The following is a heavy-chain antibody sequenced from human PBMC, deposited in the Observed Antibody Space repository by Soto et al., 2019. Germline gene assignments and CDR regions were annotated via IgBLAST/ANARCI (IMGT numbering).Heavy chain of an antibody. CDR1: GYSFTSYW. CDR3: ARLPVGYCSSTSCLGGWFDP. D-gene: IGHD2-2*01. V-gene: IGHV5-51*01. J-gene: IGHJ5*02. Sequence: GESLKISCKGSGYSFTSYWIGWVRQMPGKGLEWMGIIYPGDSDTRYSPSFQGQVTISADKSISTAYLQWSSLKASDTAMYYCARLPVGYCSSTSCLGGWFDPWGQGTLVTVPS. CDR2: IYPGDSDT.